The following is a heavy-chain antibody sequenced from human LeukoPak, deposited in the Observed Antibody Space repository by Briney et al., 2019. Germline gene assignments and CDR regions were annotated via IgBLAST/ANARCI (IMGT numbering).Heavy chain of an antibody. V-gene: IGHV1-2*02. J-gene: IGHJ3*02. CDR1: GYTFTGYY. CDR3: ARSLGSPKAFDI. D-gene: IGHD1-26*01. CDR2: INPNSGGT. Sequence: ASVKVSCKASGYTFTGYYMHWVRQAPGQGLEWMGWINPNSGGTSYAQKFQGRVTMTRDTSISIAYMELSSLRSDDTAVYYCARSLGSPKAFDIWGQGTMVTVSS.